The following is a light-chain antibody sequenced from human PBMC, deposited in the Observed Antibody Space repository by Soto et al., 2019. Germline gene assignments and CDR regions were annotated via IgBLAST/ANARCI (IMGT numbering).Light chain of an antibody. CDR2: GAS. V-gene: IGKV3-15*01. CDR3: QQYNNWPPDRT. Sequence: EIVMTQSPATLSVSPGERATLSCRASQSVSSNLAWYQQKPGQAPRLLIYGASTRATGIPARFSGSGSGTGFTLTISSLQSEDFAIYFCQQYNNWPPDRTFGQGIKVEIK. J-gene: IGKJ1*01. CDR1: QSVSSN.